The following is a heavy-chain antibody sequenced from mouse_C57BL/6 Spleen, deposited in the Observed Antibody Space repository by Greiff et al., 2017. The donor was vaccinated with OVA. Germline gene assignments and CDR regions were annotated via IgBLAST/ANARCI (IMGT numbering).Heavy chain of an antibody. J-gene: IGHJ2*01. CDR3: ARGDYGSSYYY. CDR1: GFTFSDYG. CDR2: ISRGSSTI. D-gene: IGHD1-1*01. V-gene: IGHV5-17*01. Sequence: ELQVVESGGGLVKPGGSLKLSCAASGFTFSDYGMHWVRQAPEKGLEWVAYISRGSSTIYYADTVKGRFTISRDNAKNTLVLQMTSLRSEDTAMYYCARGDYGSSYYYWGQGTTLTVSS.